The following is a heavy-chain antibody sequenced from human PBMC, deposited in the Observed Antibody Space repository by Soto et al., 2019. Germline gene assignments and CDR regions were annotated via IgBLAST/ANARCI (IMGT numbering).Heavy chain of an antibody. CDR1: GGTFSSYA. D-gene: IGHD3-10*01. Sequence: SVKVSCKASGGTFSSYAVSWVLQAPGQGLEWMGGVIPIFGTANYAQKFQGRVTITADESTSTAYMELSSLRSEDTAVYYCARYPINWGVMYFDLWGRGTLVTVSS. V-gene: IGHV1-69*13. J-gene: IGHJ2*01. CDR2: VIPIFGTA. CDR3: ARYPINWGVMYFDL.